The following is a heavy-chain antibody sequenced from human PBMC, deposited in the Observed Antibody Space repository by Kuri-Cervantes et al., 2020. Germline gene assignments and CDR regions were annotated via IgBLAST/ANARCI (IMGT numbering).Heavy chain of an antibody. D-gene: IGHD4-11*01. V-gene: IGHV3-30*03. CDR2: VQDDGNKE. Sequence: GGSLRLSCAASGFTFSKYAMSWVRQAPGKGLDWVALVQDDGNKEYYADSVKGRFTISRDQSKNTLYLQMNSLRAEDTAVYYCARWRGTTTNYFSDSWGQGTLVPVSS. CDR1: GFTFSKYA. CDR3: ARWRGTTTNYFSDS. J-gene: IGHJ4*02.